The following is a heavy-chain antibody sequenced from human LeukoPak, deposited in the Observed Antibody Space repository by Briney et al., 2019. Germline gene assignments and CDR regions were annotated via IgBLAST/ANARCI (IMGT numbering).Heavy chain of an antibody. J-gene: IGHJ3*01. CDR2: ILPDDSDT. D-gene: IGHD3-22*01. Sequence: GESLKISCKGSGYSFTSYWIGWVRQMPGKGLDFMGIILPDDSDTRYNPSFRGQVTNSVDKPINTAYLQWNSLKASDTAIYYCARQGAGASHYDDTGLPRGAFDVWGQGTRLTVSS. CDR3: ARQGAGASHYDDTGLPRGAFDV. V-gene: IGHV5-51*01. CDR1: GYSFTSYW.